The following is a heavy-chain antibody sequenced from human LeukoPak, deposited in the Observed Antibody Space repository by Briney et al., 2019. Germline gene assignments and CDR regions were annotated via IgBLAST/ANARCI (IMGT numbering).Heavy chain of an antibody. CDR1: GGSISSGSYY. V-gene: IGHV4-61*02. CDR3: ASISSGR. D-gene: IGHD3-3*02. Sequence: SQTLSLTCTVSGGSISSGSYYWSWIRQPAGKGLEWIGRIYTSGSTNYNPSLKSRVTISVDTSKNQFSLKLSSVTAADTAVYYCASISSGRWGQGTLVTVSS. CDR2: IYTSGST. J-gene: IGHJ4*02.